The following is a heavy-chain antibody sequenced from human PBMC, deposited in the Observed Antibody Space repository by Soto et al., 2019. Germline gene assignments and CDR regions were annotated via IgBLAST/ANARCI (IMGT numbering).Heavy chain of an antibody. CDR1: GFTFDTYG. CDR3: ARDSVPGPGPYGGAYYSAFAY. V-gene: IGHV3-23*01. D-gene: IGHD1-26*01. CDR2: ISGSAGST. J-gene: IGHJ4*02. Sequence: GGSLRLSCAASGFTFDTYGMSWVRQAPGKGLEWVSAISGSAGSTYYADSLKGRFNISGDNSKNTLNQQMTSLRADDTAVYFCARDSVPGPGPYGGAYYSAFAYWGQGTLVTVSS.